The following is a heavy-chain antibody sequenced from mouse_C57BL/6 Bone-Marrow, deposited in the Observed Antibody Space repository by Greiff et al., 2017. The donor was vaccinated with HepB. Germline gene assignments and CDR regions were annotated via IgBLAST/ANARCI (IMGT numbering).Heavy chain of an antibody. CDR1: GYTFTDYY. CDR3: ARRDYDYDRDFDV. J-gene: IGHJ1*03. D-gene: IGHD2-4*01. V-gene: IGHV1-76*01. Sequence: QVQLQQSGAELVRPGASVKLSCKASGYTFTDYYINWVKQRPGQGLEWIARIYPGSGNTYYNEKFKGKATLTAEKSSSTAYMQLSSLTSEDSAVYFCARRDYDYDRDFDVWGTGTTVTVSS. CDR2: IYPGSGNT.